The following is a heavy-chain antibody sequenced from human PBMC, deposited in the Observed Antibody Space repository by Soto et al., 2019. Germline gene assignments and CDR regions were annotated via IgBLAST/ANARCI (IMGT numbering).Heavy chain of an antibody. Sequence: SETMSLTRAVVGGSFSGYYWSWIRQPPGKGLEWIGEINHSGSTNYNPTLKSRATISVDTSKNQFSLKLSSVTAAVTAVYYCASGIAVAGSMDYWGKGTLVTVSS. D-gene: IGHD6-19*01. CDR3: ASGIAVAGSMDY. J-gene: IGHJ4*02. CDR2: INHSGST. V-gene: IGHV4-34*01. CDR1: GGSFSGYY.